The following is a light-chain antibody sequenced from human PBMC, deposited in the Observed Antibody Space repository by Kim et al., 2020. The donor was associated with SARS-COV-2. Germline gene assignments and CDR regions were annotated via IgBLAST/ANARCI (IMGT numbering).Light chain of an antibody. CDR2: RNN. Sequence: RQTATITCTGNSNNVGNQGAAWLQQHQGHPHKLLSYRNNNRPSGISERLSASRSGNTASLTITGLQPEDEADYYCSAWDSSLSAWVFGGGTKLTVL. J-gene: IGLJ3*02. CDR1: SNNVGNQG. CDR3: SAWDSSLSAWV. V-gene: IGLV10-54*01.